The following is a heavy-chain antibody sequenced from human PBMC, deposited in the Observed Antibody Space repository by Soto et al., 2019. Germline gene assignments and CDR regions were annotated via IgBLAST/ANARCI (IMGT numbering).Heavy chain of an antibody. CDR3: AKEGSSASDYRLHQPFDY. J-gene: IGHJ4*02. Sequence: PGGSLRLSCAASGFTFSSYAMSWVCQAPGKGLEWVSAISGSGGSTYYADSVKGRFTISRDNSKNTLYLQMNSLRAEDTAVYYCAKEGSSASDYRLHQPFDYWGQGTLVTVSS. CDR1: GFTFSSYA. V-gene: IGHV3-23*01. CDR2: ISGSGGST. D-gene: IGHD4-17*01.